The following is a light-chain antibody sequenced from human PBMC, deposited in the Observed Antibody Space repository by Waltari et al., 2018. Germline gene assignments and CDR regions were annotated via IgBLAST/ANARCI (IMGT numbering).Light chain of an antibody. CDR1: SSNIGGNS. J-gene: IGLJ3*02. CDR3: AAWDDNLRAWV. V-gene: IGLV1-44*01. Sequence: QSVVAQPPSASGTPGQRVSISCSGSSSNIGGNSVNWYQHVPGAGPRLLLYSTNQRPSGVPDRFSGSKSGTSASLAISGLQSDDEADYYCAAWDDNLRAWVFGGGTKLTVL. CDR2: STN.